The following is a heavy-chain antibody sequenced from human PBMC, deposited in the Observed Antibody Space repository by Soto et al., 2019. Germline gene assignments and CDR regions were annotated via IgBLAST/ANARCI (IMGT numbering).Heavy chain of an antibody. Sequence: EVQLVESGGGLVQPGGSLRLSCAASGFTFSRYEMNWVRQAPGKGLEWVSYLSSSGSTIYYADSVQGRFTISRDNAKNSLDLHMNSLRAGDTAVYYCARASTNYDFWSGYYTSYYYYGMDVWGQGTTVTVSS. CDR1: GFTFSRYE. CDR2: LSSSGSTI. J-gene: IGHJ6*02. CDR3: ARASTNYDFWSGYYTSYYYYGMDV. D-gene: IGHD3-3*01. V-gene: IGHV3-48*03.